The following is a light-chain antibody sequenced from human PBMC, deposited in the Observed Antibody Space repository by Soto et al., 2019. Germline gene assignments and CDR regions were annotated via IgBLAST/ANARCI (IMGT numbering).Light chain of an antibody. CDR2: GAS. V-gene: IGKV3-20*01. J-gene: IGKJ2*01. CDR1: QSVSSSY. CDR3: QQYGSSPLT. Sequence: ENVLTQPPGTLSLSPRERATLSCRATQSVSSSYLAWYQQKPGQAPRLLIYGASSRATGIPDRFRGSGSGTDFTLTISRLEPEDCAVYYCQQYGSSPLTFGQGTKLEIK.